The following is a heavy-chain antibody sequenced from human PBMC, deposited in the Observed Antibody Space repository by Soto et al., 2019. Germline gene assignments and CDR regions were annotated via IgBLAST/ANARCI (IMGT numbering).Heavy chain of an antibody. J-gene: IGHJ6*02. CDR2: IYWDGDK. CDR1: GLSLSTTGVG. Sequence: QITLKESGPTLVKPTQTLTLTCTFSGLSLSTTGVGVGWIRQPPGKAPEWLALIYWDGDKRYSPPLQSRITXTKXTSXXQVXFTMTXMXXXXXXXXXXXXXRXXXXXXXXXXXXXXYGLDVWGQGTTVTVSS. V-gene: IGHV2-5*02. CDR3: XXXRXXXXXXXXXXXXXXYGLDV.